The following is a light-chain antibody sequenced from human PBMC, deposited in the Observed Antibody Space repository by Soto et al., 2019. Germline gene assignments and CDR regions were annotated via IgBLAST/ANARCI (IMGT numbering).Light chain of an antibody. V-gene: IGKV1-5*03. CDR1: QSISSW. CDR3: QQYNSYPYT. CDR2: KAS. J-gene: IGKJ2*01. Sequence: DIQMTQSPSTLSASVGDRVTITCRASQSISSWLAWYQQKPGKAPKLLIYKASSLERGVPSRFSGSGSGTEFTLTISSLQPDDFETYYCQQYNSYPYTFGQGTKLEIK.